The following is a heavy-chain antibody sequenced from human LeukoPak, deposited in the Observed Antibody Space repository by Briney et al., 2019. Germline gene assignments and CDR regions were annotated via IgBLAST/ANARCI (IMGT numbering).Heavy chain of an antibody. J-gene: IGHJ4*02. CDR3: AREEVVTNTIDY. V-gene: IGHV4-59*01. CDR1: GGSISSYY. Sequence: PSETLSLTCTVSGGSISSYYWSWIRQPPGKGLEWIGHIYYSGSTNYNPSLKSRVTISVDTSKNQFSLKLSSVTAADTAVYYCAREEVVTNTIDYWGQGTLVTVSS. CDR2: IYYSGST. D-gene: IGHD3-22*01.